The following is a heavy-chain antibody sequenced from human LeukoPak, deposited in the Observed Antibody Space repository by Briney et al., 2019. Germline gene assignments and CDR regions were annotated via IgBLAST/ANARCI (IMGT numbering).Heavy chain of an antibody. D-gene: IGHD3-9*01. CDR1: GRSLSSYY. CDR3: ARHVPDLRYFDWVHAFDI. J-gene: IGHJ3*02. CDR2: IYYSGST. V-gene: IGHV4-59*08. Sequence: SETLSLTCTVPGRSLSSYYWSWIRQPPGKGLEWIGYIYYSGSTNYNPSLKIRVTTSVHTSKNQLSPKLRSATPSDPPAHYCARHVPDLRYFDWVHAFDIWRQARMVTVCS.